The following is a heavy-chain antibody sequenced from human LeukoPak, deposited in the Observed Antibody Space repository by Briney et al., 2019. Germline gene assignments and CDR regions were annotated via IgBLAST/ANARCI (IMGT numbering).Heavy chain of an antibody. CDR1: GVTFSSYW. D-gene: IGHD6-19*01. CDR2: IKQDGSEK. V-gene: IGHV3-7*01. Sequence: GGSLRLSCAASGVTFSSYWMNWVRQAPRKGLEWVANIKQDGSEKYYVDSVKGRFTISRDNAKNSVYLQMSSLRVEDTAVYYCARGHSSAWDHRFDYWGQGTLVTVSS. CDR3: ARGHSSAWDHRFDY. J-gene: IGHJ4*02.